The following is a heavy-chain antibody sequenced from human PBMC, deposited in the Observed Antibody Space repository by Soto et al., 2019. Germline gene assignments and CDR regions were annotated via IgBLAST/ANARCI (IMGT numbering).Heavy chain of an antibody. CDR2: IKTDGSER. V-gene: IGHV3-7*03. CDR1: GFSFSSHW. D-gene: IGHD1-1*01. CDR3: AGDWNGDGRVCDY. J-gene: IGHJ4*02. Sequence: EVQLVESGGGLVQPGGSLRLSCTASGFSFSSHWISWVRQAPGKGLEWVAIIKTDGSERYYADSVKGRFTISRDNAGTSLYLQMNSLTTEDTAVYYCAGDWNGDGRVCDYWGQGTLVTVSS.